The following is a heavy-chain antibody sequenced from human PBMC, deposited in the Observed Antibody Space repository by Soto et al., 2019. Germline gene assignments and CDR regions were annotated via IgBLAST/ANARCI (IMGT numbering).Heavy chain of an antibody. V-gene: IGHV1-69*13. Sequence: SVKVSCKASGGTFSSYAISWVRQAPGQGLEWMGGIIPIFGTANYAQKFQGRVMITADESTSTAYMELSSLRSDDTAVYYCAIMYYCGSGSDDGDVFDIWGQGTMVTVSS. CDR3: AIMYYCGSGSDDGDVFDI. J-gene: IGHJ3*02. CDR2: IIPIFGTA. CDR1: GGTFSSYA. D-gene: IGHD3-10*01.